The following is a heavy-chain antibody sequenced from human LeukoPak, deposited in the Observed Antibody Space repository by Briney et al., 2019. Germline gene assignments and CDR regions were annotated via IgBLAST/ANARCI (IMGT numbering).Heavy chain of an antibody. Sequence: ASVMVSFRASGDTFTGYYLHWVRRAPGQGLEWMGWINPNSGGTNYAQKFQGRVTMTRDTSISTAYMELSRLRSDDMAIYYCARDRFDDDYWGQGTLVTVSS. J-gene: IGHJ4*02. CDR2: INPNSGGT. V-gene: IGHV1-2*02. CDR3: ARDRFDDDY. D-gene: IGHD3-16*01. CDR1: GDTFTGYY.